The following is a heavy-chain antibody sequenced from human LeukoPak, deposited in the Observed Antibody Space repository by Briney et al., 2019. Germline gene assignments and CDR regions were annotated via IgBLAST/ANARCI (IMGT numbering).Heavy chain of an antibody. J-gene: IGHJ4*02. CDR3: ARQLGYALLG. CDR1: GGSISSYY. Sequence: SETLSLTCTVSGGSISSYYWSRIRQPPGKGLEWIGYIYYSGSTNYIPSLKSRVTISVDTSKNQFSLKLSSVTAADTAVYYCARQLGYALLGWGQGTLVTVSS. D-gene: IGHD5-12*01. CDR2: IYYSGST. V-gene: IGHV4-59*08.